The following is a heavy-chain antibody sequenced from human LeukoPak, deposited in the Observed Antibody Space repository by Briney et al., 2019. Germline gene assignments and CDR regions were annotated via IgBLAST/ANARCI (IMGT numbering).Heavy chain of an antibody. CDR3: ASVVEGSDYFGMDV. CDR2: SRNKANGYTT. Sequence: GGSLKLSCAVSGFTFSDHYMDWVRQAPGKGLEWVGRSRNKANGYTTEYAASVKGRFTVSRDDSKNSLYLQMNSLKTGDTAVYYCASVVEGSDYFGMDVWGQGTTVTVSS. CDR1: GFTFSDHY. D-gene: IGHD2-15*01. V-gene: IGHV3-72*01. J-gene: IGHJ6*02.